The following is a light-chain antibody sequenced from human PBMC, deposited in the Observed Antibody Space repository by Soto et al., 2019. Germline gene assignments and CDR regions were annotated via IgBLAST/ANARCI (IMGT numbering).Light chain of an antibody. CDR2: GNT. J-gene: IGLJ3*02. Sequence: QSVLTQPPSVSGAPGQRVTISCTGSSSNIGAGYDVHWYQQLPETAPKLLIYGNTNRPSGVPDRFSGSKSGTSASLAITGLQADDEADYYCQSYDNSLSGWVFGGGTKLNVL. V-gene: IGLV1-40*01. CDR1: SSNIGAGYD. CDR3: QSYDNSLSGWV.